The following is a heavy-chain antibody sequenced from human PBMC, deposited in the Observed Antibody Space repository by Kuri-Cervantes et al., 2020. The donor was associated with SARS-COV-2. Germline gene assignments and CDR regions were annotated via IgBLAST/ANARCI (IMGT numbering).Heavy chain of an antibody. CDR1: GFTFSSYA. D-gene: IGHD5-24*01. CDR3: ASGAAPRDGYNYPLLGLGGLDV. J-gene: IGHJ6*02. Sequence: GESLKISCAASGFTFSSYAMHWVRQAPGKGLEYVSAISSNGGSTYYANSVKGRFTISRDNSKNTLYLQMNSLRSDDTAVYYCASGAAPRDGYNYPLLGLGGLDVWGQGTTVTVSS. CDR2: ISSNGGST. V-gene: IGHV3-64*01.